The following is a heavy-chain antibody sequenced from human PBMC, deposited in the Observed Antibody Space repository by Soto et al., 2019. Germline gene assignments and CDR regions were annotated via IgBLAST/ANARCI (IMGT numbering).Heavy chain of an antibody. CDR3: ARDKDRQRLGGNYYSITDV. V-gene: IGHV1-69*12. D-gene: IGHD5-12*01. CDR2: IIPVFRAP. CDR1: GGTFSTYA. Sequence: QVQLVPSGSEVKKPGSSVKVSCKVSGGTFSTYAISWVRQAPGQGLEWMGGIIPVFRAPDYAQKFQGRVTITADESARTAFMELPGLRFEDTAVYYCARDKDRQRLGGNYYSITDVWGQGTTVTVSS. J-gene: IGHJ6*02.